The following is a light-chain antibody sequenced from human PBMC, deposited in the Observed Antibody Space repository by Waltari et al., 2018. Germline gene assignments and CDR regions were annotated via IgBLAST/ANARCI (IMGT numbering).Light chain of an antibody. CDR1: QRVSRT. V-gene: IGKV3-20*01. J-gene: IGKJ1*01. CDR3: QHYVRLPAT. Sequence: EIVLTQSPGILSLSPGERATLSCRASQRVSRTLAWYQQKPGQAPRPLIYGASSRANGIPDRFSGGGSGTDFSLTISRLEPEDFAVYYCQHYVRLPATFGQGTKVEIK. CDR2: GAS.